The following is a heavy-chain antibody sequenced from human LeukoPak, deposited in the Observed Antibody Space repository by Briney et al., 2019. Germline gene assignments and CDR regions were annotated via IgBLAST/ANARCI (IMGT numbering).Heavy chain of an antibody. Sequence: PGGSLRLSCAASGFTFSSYSMNWVRQAPGKGLEWVSSISSSSSYIYYADSVKGRFTISRDNAKNSLYLQMNSLRAEDTAVYYCARAMEYQLLPYYFDYWGQGTLVTVSS. J-gene: IGHJ4*02. D-gene: IGHD2-2*01. CDR2: ISSSSSYI. CDR3: ARAMEYQLLPYYFDY. V-gene: IGHV3-21*01. CDR1: GFTFSSYS.